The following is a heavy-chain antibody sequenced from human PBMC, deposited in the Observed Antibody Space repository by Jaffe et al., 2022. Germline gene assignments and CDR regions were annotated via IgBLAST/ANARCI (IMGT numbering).Heavy chain of an antibody. V-gene: IGHV5-51*01. J-gene: IGHJ4*02. Sequence: EVQLVQSGAEVKKPGESLKISCKGSGYSFTSYWIGWVRQMPGKGLEWMGIIYPGDSDTRYSPSFQGQVTISADKSISTAYLQWSSLKASDTAMYYCVRHTHDDIVAIRGGDYWGQGTLVTVSS. CDR1: GYSFTSYW. CDR2: IYPGDSDT. CDR3: VRHTHDDIVAIRGGDY. D-gene: IGHD5-12*01.